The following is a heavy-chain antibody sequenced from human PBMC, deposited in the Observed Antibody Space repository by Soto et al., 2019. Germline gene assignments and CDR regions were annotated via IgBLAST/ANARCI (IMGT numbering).Heavy chain of an antibody. D-gene: IGHD3-22*01. V-gene: IGHV3-48*02. J-gene: IGHJ4*02. CDR2: VSGSGNTQ. Sequence: PGGSLRLSCVASGFSFRSYSMNWVRQAPGKGPEWVAYVSGSGNTQYYADSVKGRFTISRDNAKQSLYLQLNSLRDEDTAVYYCARHYYDSSGYPDYWGQGTLVTVSS. CDR3: ARHYYDSSGYPDY. CDR1: GFSFRSYS.